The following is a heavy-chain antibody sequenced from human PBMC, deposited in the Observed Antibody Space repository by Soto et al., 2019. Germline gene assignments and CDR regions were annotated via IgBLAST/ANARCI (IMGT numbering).Heavy chain of an antibody. CDR1: GFTFSNSA. V-gene: IGHV3-23*01. J-gene: IGHJ4*02. CDR2: ISSSGGRT. D-gene: IGHD2-21*02. CDR3: AKVQEFCGFNCYIVDS. Sequence: EVQLLESGGGLAQPGGSLRLSCVASGFTFSNSAMSWVRHVPGKGLEWAAGISSSGGRTNYADSVKGRFTISRDNSKDTLYLQMNSLRAADTALYYCAKVQEFCGFNCYIVDSWGQGVLVTVSS.